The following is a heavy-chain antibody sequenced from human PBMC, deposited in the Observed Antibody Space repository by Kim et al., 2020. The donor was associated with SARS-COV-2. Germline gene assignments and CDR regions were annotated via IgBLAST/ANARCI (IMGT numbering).Heavy chain of an antibody. V-gene: IGHV3-73*01. J-gene: IGHJ3*02. D-gene: IGHD1-1*01. CDR2: IRSKANSYAT. CDR3: TRIPATTLAFWDAFDI. Sequence: GGSLRLSCAASGFTFSGSPLHWVRQASGKGLEWVGRIRSKANSYATGYAASVKFRFTISRDDSKNTVYMEMSGLKTKDTALYYCTRIPATTLAFWDAFDIWGQETMVTVSS. CDR1: GFTFSGSP.